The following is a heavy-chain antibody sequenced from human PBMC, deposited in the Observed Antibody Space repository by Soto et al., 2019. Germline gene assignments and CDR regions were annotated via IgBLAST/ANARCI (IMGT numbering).Heavy chain of an antibody. D-gene: IGHD3-22*01. CDR3: AADKGNSHGYVNY. V-gene: IGHV1-58*01. Sequence: QMQLVQSGPEVKKPGTSVKVSCKASGFTFSSSAVQWVRQARGQRLEWIGWIVVGSGNTDYAQKFKERVTITRDMSTSTAYMELSSLRSENTAVDYCAADKGNSHGYVNYWGQGTLVTVSS. CDR1: GFTFSSSA. CDR2: IVVGSGNT. J-gene: IGHJ4*02.